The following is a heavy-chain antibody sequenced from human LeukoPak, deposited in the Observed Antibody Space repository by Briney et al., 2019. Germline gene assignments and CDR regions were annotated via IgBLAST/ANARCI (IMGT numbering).Heavy chain of an antibody. CDR1: GAPISGSGYY. CDR2: IYYTGNT. Sequence: PSETLSLTCAVSGAPISGSGYYLGWIRRSPGKGLEWIGNIYYTGNTYYNASLQSRVTISIDTSENQFSLRLNSVTAADTAMYYCVKSGGYGLIDYWGPGTLVTVSS. CDR3: VKSGGYGLIDY. J-gene: IGHJ4*02. V-gene: IGHV4-39*01. D-gene: IGHD1-26*01.